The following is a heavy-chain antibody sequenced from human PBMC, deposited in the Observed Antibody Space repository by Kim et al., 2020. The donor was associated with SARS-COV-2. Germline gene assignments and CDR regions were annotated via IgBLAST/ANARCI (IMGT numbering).Heavy chain of an antibody. J-gene: IGHJ2*01. CDR3: ARSVARRYWYFDL. D-gene: IGHD6-19*01. CDR1: GGSISSSSYY. CDR2: IYYSGST. V-gene: IGHV4-39*07. Sequence: SETLSLTCTVSGGSISSSSYYWGWIRQPPGKGLEWIGSIYYSGSTYYNPSLKSRVTISVDTSKNQFSLKLSSVTAADTAVYYCARSVARRYWYFDLWGRGTLVTVSS.